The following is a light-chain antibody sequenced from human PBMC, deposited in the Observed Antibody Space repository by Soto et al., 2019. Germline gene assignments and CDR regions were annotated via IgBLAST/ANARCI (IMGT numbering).Light chain of an antibody. CDR3: QQRSNWPPVIT. J-gene: IGKJ5*01. V-gene: IGKV3-11*01. Sequence: EIVLTQSPGTLSLSPGERATLSCRASQSVSNNYLAWYQQKPGQAPRLLIYDASNRATGIPARFSGSGSGTDFTLTISSLEPEDFAVYYCQQRSNWPPVITFGQGTRLEI. CDR2: DAS. CDR1: QSVSNNY.